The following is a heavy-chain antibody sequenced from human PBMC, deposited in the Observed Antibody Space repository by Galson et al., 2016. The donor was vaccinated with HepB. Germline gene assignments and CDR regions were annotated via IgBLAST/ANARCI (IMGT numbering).Heavy chain of an antibody. J-gene: IGHJ4*02. CDR3: ARDLPTVPNLALAYFDY. CDR2: IYGSGSGRT. CDR1: GGSISNYY. Sequence: SETLSLTCSVSGGSISNYYWSWIRQPAGKGLEWIGRIYGSGSGRTNYNPSLKSRVTMSLDTSKNQFSVKLSSVTAADTAVYYCARDLPTVPNLALAYFDYWGQGTLVAVSS. V-gene: IGHV4-4*07. D-gene: IGHD4-11*01.